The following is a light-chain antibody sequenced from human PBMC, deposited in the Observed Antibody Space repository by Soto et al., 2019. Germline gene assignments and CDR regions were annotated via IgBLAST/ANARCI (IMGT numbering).Light chain of an antibody. Sequence: SAGGRRSVKKTCRASQDIGSALAWYQQKPGKAPKVLIHAASTLQSGVPSRFSGSGSGTEFTLALSSRQPEYFATYYCQQTNRYPGTVAQGTRLEIK. CDR3: QQTNRYPGT. V-gene: IGKV1-9*01. CDR2: AAS. J-gene: IGKJ5*01. CDR1: QDIGSA.